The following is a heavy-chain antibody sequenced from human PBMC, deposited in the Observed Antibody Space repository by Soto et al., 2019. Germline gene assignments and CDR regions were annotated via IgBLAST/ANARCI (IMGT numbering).Heavy chain of an antibody. V-gene: IGHV4-31*03. D-gene: IGHD6-6*01. CDR3: ARRGGSSSGYYYATDV. Sequence: PSETLSLTCSVSSDSMNSGGYYWSWIRQHPGKGLEWIGYIYSNGDTYYDPSLKSRVTISVDTSKNQFSLNLTSVTAADTAVYYCARRGGSSSGYYYATDVWGQGTTVTVSS. CDR1: SDSMNSGGYY. J-gene: IGHJ6*02. CDR2: IYSNGDT.